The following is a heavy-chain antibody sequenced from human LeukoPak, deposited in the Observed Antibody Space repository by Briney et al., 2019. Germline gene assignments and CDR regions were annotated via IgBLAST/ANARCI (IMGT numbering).Heavy chain of an antibody. CDR2: INPNSGGT. D-gene: IGHD6-6*01. Sequence: ASVKVSCKVYGYSLSELSIHWVRQAPGKGLEWMGWINPNSGGTNYAQKFQGRVTMTRDTSISTAYMELSRLRSDDTAVYYCARGTKEYSSTDDYYYYYMDVWGKGTTVTVSS. CDR3: ARGTKEYSSTDDYYYYYMDV. V-gene: IGHV1-2*02. J-gene: IGHJ6*03. CDR1: GYSLSELS.